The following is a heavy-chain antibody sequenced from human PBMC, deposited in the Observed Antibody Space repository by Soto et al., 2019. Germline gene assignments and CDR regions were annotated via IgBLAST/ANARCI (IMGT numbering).Heavy chain of an antibody. Sequence: GGSLRLSCAGSGFTFSSYMMNWVRQAPGRGLEWVASISTGSSYIYYADALKGRFTISRDDAKTSVYLQMNSLRDEDTGVYYCVRDSLMRTSWDQGTRVTVSS. CDR3: VRDSLMRTS. V-gene: IGHV3-21*01. D-gene: IGHD2-8*01. CDR2: ISTGSSYI. CDR1: GFTFSSYM. J-gene: IGHJ5*02.